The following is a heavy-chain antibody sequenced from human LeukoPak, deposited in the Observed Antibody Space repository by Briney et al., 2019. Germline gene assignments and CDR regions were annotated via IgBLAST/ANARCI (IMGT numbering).Heavy chain of an antibody. CDR1: GYSFTTSW. Sequence: GESLKISCQASGYSFTTSWIGWVRQMPGKGLEWMGTIFPADSDTRYSPSFQGQVTISVNKSNNTAFLQWSSLKASDTAIYYCARLSGGSPWGQGTLVTVSS. V-gene: IGHV5-51*01. D-gene: IGHD2-15*01. CDR3: ARLSGGSP. J-gene: IGHJ5*02. CDR2: IFPADSDT.